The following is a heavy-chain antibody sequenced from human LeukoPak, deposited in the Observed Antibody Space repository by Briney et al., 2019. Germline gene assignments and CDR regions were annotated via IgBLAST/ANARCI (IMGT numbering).Heavy chain of an antibody. CDR1: GGSISSYY. V-gene: IGHV4-59*08. CDR3: ARHYCSGGSCYYDP. D-gene: IGHD2-15*01. J-gene: IGHJ5*02. CDR2: IYYSGST. Sequence: SETLSLTCTVSGGSISSYYWSWIRQPPGKGLEWIGYIYYSGSTNYNPSLKSRVTISVDTSKNQLSLKLSSVTAADTAVYYCARHYCSGGSCYYDPWGQGTLVTVSS.